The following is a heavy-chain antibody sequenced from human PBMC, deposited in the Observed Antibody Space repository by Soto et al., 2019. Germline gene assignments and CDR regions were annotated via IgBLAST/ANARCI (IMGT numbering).Heavy chain of an antibody. CDR1: GFTFSSYW. CDR3: ARNNPDIVVVVAALDP. V-gene: IGHV3-7*01. Sequence: GGSLRLSCAASGFTFSSYWMSWVRQAPGKGLEWVANIKQDGSEKYYVDSVKGRFTISRDNAKNSLYLQMNSLRAEDTAVYYCARNNPDIVVVVAALDPWGQGTLVTVSS. CDR2: IKQDGSEK. D-gene: IGHD2-15*01. J-gene: IGHJ5*02.